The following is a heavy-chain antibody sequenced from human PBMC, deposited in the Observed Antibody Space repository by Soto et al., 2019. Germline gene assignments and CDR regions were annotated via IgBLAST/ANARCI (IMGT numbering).Heavy chain of an antibody. Sequence: GSLRRSCASSGLTLSIYYMTWVRQAPGKGLDGVTAINGGSTTYYADSVKGRFTISRDNSKDTLYLQMNSLRAEDTAVYYCAKDKDWSGVYGMDVWGQGTTVTVSS. J-gene: IGHJ6*02. CDR2: INGGSTT. D-gene: IGHD3-3*01. CDR3: AKDKDWSGVYGMDV. CDR1: GLTLSIYY. V-gene: IGHV3-53*01.